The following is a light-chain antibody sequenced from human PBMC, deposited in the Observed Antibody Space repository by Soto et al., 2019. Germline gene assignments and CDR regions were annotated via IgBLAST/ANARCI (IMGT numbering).Light chain of an antibody. Sequence: QSVLTQTPSASATPGQRVTISCSGTNSNIGSNTITWYQQLPGTAPKRLIHSNNQRPSGVPDRFSASKSGTSASLAISGLQSEDEADYYCAAWDDSMNGDVFGTGTKGTVL. CDR2: SNN. CDR3: AAWDDSMNGDV. V-gene: IGLV1-44*01. J-gene: IGLJ1*01. CDR1: NSNIGSNT.